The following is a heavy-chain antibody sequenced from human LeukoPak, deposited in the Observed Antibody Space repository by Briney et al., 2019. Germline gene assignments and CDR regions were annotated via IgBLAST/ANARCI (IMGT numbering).Heavy chain of an antibody. V-gene: IGHV1-2*02. CDR1: GYTFTGYY. D-gene: IGHD3-10*01. Sequence: ASVKVSCKASGYTFTGYYMHWVRQAPGQGLEWMGWINPNSGGTNYAQKFQGRVTMTGDTSISTAYMELSRLRSDDTAVYYCARGGYYGSGINNLPSRTQVWDLKYWGQGTLVTVSS. CDR3: ARGGYYGSGINNLPSRTQVWDLKY. J-gene: IGHJ4*02. CDR2: INPNSGGT.